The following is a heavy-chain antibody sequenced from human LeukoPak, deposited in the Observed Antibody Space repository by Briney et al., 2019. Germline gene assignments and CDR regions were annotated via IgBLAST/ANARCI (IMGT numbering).Heavy chain of an antibody. CDR2: MNPNSGNT. V-gene: IGHV1-8*01. J-gene: IGHJ6*02. CDR3: ARHDILTGYLNYYYGMDV. D-gene: IGHD3-9*01. CDR1: GYTFTSYD. Sequence: ASVKVSCKASGYTFTSYDINWLRQATGQGLEWMGWMNPNSGNTGYAQKFQGRVTMTRNTSISTAYMELSSLRSEDTAVYYCARHDILTGYLNYYYGMDVWGQGTTVTVSS.